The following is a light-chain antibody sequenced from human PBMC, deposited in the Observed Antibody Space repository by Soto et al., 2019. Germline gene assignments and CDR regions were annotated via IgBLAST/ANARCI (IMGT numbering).Light chain of an antibody. J-gene: IGLJ1*01. Sequence: QSALTQPASVSGSTGQSITIFCTGTSSDVGGYNYVSWYQQHPGKAPKLMIYDVSNRPSGVSNRFSGSKSGNTASLTISGLQAEDEADYYCSSYTSSSISYVFGTGTKVTVL. CDR3: SSYTSSSISYV. CDR1: SSDVGGYNY. CDR2: DVS. V-gene: IGLV2-14*01.